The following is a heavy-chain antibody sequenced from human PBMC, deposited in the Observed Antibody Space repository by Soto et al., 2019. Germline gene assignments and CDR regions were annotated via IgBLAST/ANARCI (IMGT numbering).Heavy chain of an antibody. Sequence: TSETLSLTCAVSGGSFSSYYWSWIRQPPGEGLEWIGSIYYSGSTNYNPSLKSRVTISIDMSKSLFSLKLSSLTSADTAVYFCARAYYGDYPYFDYWGQGALVTVSS. V-gene: IGHV4-59*01. J-gene: IGHJ4*02. D-gene: IGHD4-17*01. CDR1: GGSFSSYY. CDR2: IYYSGST. CDR3: ARAYYGDYPYFDY.